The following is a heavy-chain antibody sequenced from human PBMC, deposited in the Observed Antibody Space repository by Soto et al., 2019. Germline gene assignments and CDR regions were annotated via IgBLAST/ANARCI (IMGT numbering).Heavy chain of an antibody. CDR3: AGEQWLGN. V-gene: IGHV4-30-2*01. J-gene: IGHJ4*02. CDR2: IYHSGST. Sequence: SETLPLTCAVSGGSISSGGYFWSWIRQPPGKGLEWIGYIYHSGSTYYNPSLKSRVSISVDRSKNQFSLKLSSVTAADTAVYYCAGEQWLGNWGQGTLVTVSS. CDR1: GGSISSGGYF. D-gene: IGHD6-19*01.